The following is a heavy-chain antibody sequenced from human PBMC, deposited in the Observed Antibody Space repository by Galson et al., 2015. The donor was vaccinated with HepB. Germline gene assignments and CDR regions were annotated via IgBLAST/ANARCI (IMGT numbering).Heavy chain of an antibody. CDR3: ATENGYCSSGRCRHFDH. J-gene: IGHJ4*02. CDR2: IKGNFDGGTI. CDR1: GFIFSNAW. D-gene: IGHD2-2*03. Sequence: SLRLSCAASGFIFSNAWMGWVRQAPGKGLEWVGRIKGNFDGGTIEDAAPVKGRFSISRDDSKNKLYLEMNSLKTEDTAVYYCATENGYCSSGRCRHFDHWGQGTLVTVSS. V-gene: IGHV3-15*01.